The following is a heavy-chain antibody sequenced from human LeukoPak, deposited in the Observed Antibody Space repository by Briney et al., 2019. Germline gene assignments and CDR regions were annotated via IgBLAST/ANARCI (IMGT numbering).Heavy chain of an antibody. V-gene: IGHV1-2*02. D-gene: IGHD2-2*02. CDR3: ARETRYCSSTSCYTSFDY. CDR2: INPNSGGT. Sequence: ASVKVSCKASGYTFTSYYMHWVRQAPGQGLEWMGWINPNSGGTNYAQKFQGRVTMTRDTSISTAYMELSRLRSDDTAVYYCARETRYCSSTSCYTSFDYWGQGTLVTVSS. CDR1: GYTFTSYY. J-gene: IGHJ4*02.